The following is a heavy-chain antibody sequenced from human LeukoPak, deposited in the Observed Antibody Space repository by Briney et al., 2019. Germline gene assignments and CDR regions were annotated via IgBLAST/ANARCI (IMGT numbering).Heavy chain of an antibody. CDR1: GDSISGSSYY. CDR2: VYYTGST. V-gene: IGHV4-39*01. D-gene: IGHD5-24*01. Sequence: PSETLSLTCTVSGDSISGSSYYWAWIRQPPGKGLEWIGSVYYTGSTYYMSSLKSRVTISADTSKNLFSLKVNPMTAADTAVYYCARHGPPMQRQFYDSWGQGTLVTVSS. J-gene: IGHJ4*02. CDR3: ARHGPPMQRQFYDS.